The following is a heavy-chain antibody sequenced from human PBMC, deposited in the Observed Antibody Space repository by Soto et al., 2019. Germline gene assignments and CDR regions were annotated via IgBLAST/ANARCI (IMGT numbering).Heavy chain of an antibody. V-gene: IGHV4-39*01. Sequence: SETLSLTCTVSGGSISSSSYYWGWIRQPPGKGLEWIGSIYYSGSTYYNPSLKSRVTISVDTSKNQFSLKLSSVTAADTAVYYCARRFPTKDAFDIWGQGTMVTVSS. D-gene: IGHD3-3*01. J-gene: IGHJ3*02. CDR2: IYYSGST. CDR3: ARRFPTKDAFDI. CDR1: GGSISSSSYY.